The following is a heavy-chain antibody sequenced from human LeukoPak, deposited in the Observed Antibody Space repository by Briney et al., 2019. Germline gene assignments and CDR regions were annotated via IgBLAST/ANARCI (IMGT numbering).Heavy chain of an antibody. Sequence: SETLSLTCAVYGGSFSGYYWSWIRQPPGKGLEWIGEINHCGSTNYNPSLKSRVTISVDTSKNQFSLKLSSVTAADTAVYYCARGPTYYDILTGYHNWFDPWGQGTLVTVSS. V-gene: IGHV4-34*01. CDR1: GGSFSGYY. CDR2: INHCGST. CDR3: ARGPTYYDILTGYHNWFDP. J-gene: IGHJ5*02. D-gene: IGHD3-9*01.